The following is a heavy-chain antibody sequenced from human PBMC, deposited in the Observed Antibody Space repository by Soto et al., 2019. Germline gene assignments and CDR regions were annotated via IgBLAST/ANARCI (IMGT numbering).Heavy chain of an antibody. CDR1: GFSFSTHG. CDR3: ATDPNSTCSFGRFDY. Sequence: PGGSLRLSCAACGFSFSTHGMHWVRQAPGKGLEWVAGISFDGNIRKSVDSVKGRFTISRDNSNSVLYLQMNSLGPDDTGIYYCATDPNSTCSFGRFDYWGQGAQVTVSS. D-gene: IGHD3-16*01. J-gene: IGHJ4*02. CDR2: ISFDGNIR. V-gene: IGHV3-30*03.